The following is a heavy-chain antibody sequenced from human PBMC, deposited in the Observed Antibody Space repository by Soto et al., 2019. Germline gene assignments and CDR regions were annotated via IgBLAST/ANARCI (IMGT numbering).Heavy chain of an antibody. CDR2: INAGNGNT. J-gene: IGHJ4*02. Sequence: QVQLVQSGAEVKKPGASVKVSCKASGYTFTSYAMHWVRQAPGQRLEWMGWINAGNGNTKYSQKFQGRVTITRDTSARTAYMELSSLRSEDTAVYYCATMVRGVMVDYWGQGTLVTVSS. V-gene: IGHV1-3*01. CDR1: GYTFTSYA. CDR3: ATMVRGVMVDY. D-gene: IGHD3-10*01.